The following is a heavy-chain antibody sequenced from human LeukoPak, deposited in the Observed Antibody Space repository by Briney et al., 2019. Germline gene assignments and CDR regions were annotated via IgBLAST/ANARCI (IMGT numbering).Heavy chain of an antibody. CDR2: TKSKTDGGTT. D-gene: IGHD1-1*01. Sequence: GGSLRLSCAASGFTFSNAWMNWVRQAPGEGLEWVGRTKSKTDGGTTDYAASVKGRFTISRDDSKAIAYLQMNSLKTEDTAVYHCTRDRGAYNLYDYWGQGTLVTVSS. V-gene: IGHV3-15*07. J-gene: IGHJ4*02. CDR1: GFTFSNAW. CDR3: TRDRGAYNLYDY.